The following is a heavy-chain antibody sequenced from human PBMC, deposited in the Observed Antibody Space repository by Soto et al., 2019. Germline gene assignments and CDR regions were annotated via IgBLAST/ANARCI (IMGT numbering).Heavy chain of an antibody. CDR1: GYSFTSYW. D-gene: IGHD3-16*01. Sequence: PGESLKISCKGSGYSFTSYWIGWVRQMPGKGLEWMGIIYPGESDTRYSPSFQGQVTISADKSISTAYLQWSSLTASDTAMYYCARRGQDYAGGSYSCNDCEIWDQGTRVSV. V-gene: IGHV5-51*01. CDR3: ARRGQDYAGGSYSCNDCEI. J-gene: IGHJ3*02. CDR2: IYPGESDT.